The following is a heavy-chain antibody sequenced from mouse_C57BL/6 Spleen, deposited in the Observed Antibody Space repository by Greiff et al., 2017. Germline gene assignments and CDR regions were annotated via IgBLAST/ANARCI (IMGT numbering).Heavy chain of an antibody. V-gene: IGHV5-12*01. CDR3: ARLYYASSGDYAMDY. J-gene: IGHJ4*01. CDR2: ISNGGGST. D-gene: IGHD1-1*01. CDR1: GFTFSDYY. Sequence: EVKLVESGGGLVQPGGSLKLSCAASGFTFSDYYMYWVRQTPEKRLEWVAYISNGGGSTYYPDTVKGRFTISRDNAKNTLYLQMSRLKSEDTAMYYCARLYYASSGDYAMDYWGQGTSVTVSS.